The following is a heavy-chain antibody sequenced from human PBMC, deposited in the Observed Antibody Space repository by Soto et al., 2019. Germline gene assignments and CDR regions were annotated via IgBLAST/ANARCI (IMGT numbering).Heavy chain of an antibody. J-gene: IGHJ4*02. D-gene: IGHD3-10*01. V-gene: IGHV3-23*01. CDR3: AKDRHYGSGTYSDSYLDY. CDR2: ISGSGGTT. Sequence: EVQLLESGGGLVQPGGSLRLSCGGSGLTFNSYAMTWVRQAPGKGLEWVSAISGSGGTTYYANSVKGRLTISRDQSKDTLYLQMNSLRAEDTAIYYCAKDRHYGSGTYSDSYLDYWGQGTLVSVSS. CDR1: GLTFNSYA.